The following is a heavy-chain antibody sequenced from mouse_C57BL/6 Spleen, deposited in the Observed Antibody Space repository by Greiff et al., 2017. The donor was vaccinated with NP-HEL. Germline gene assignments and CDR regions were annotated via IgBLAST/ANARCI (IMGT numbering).Heavy chain of an antibody. V-gene: IGHV1-80*01. CDR2: IYPGDGDT. CDR1: GYAFSSYW. CDR3: ARWDYDKYFDV. D-gene: IGHD2-4*01. J-gene: IGHJ1*03. Sequence: QVQLQQSGAELVKPGASVKISCKASGYAFSSYWMNWVKQRPGKGLEWIGQIYPGDGDTNYNGKFKGKATLTADKSSSTAYMQLSSLTAEDSAVYFCARWDYDKYFDVGGTGTTVTVSS.